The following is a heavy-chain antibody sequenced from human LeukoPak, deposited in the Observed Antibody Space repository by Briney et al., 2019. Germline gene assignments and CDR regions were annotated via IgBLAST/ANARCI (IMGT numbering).Heavy chain of an antibody. Sequence: SETLSLTCTVSGGSISSGGYCWSWIRQHPGEGLEWIGYIFYSGSTYYSPSLRSRVTISVDTSKNQFSLKLSSVTAADTAVYYCARAFSSGYYYFDYWGQGTLVTVSS. V-gene: IGHV4-31*03. D-gene: IGHD3-22*01. CDR1: GGSISSGGYC. CDR3: ARAFSSGYYYFDY. J-gene: IGHJ4*02. CDR2: IFYSGST.